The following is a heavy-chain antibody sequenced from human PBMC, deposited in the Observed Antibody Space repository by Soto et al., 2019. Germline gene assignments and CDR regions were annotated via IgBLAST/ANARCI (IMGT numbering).Heavy chain of an antibody. J-gene: IGHJ4*02. V-gene: IGHV3-23*01. Sequence: EVQMLEFGGGLVQPGGSLRLSCAASGFTFNTYAVSWVRQAPGRGLEWVAVVGGSGGATYYADSVKGRFAISRDNSKNTLYLQMNSLRADYTAVYYCAKDQPSAGELLSYFDRCGQGTLVIVSS. D-gene: IGHD3-10*01. CDR1: GFTFNTYA. CDR2: VGGSGGAT. CDR3: AKDQPSAGELLSYFDR.